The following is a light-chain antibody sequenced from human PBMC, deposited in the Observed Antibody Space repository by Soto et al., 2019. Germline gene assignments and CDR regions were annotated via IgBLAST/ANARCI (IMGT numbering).Light chain of an antibody. V-gene: IGKV1-33*01. CDR3: QQYDSLPIT. CDR2: DAS. Sequence: DIQMTQSPSSLSASVGDRVTITCQASQDLRYYLNWFQQKPGKAPKVLIYDASRLETGVPSRFSGTGSGTHFSLAISSLQPDDSATYYCQQYDSLPITFGQGTRLDIK. J-gene: IGKJ5*01. CDR1: QDLRYY.